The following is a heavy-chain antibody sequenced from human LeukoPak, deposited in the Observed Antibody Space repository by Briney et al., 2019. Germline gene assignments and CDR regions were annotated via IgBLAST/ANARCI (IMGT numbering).Heavy chain of an antibody. CDR1: GDTFSNYR. J-gene: IGHJ6*03. CDR3: ARVLMPRHLYSTSSRGSDDYYYMDV. Sequence: ASLKVSRKASGDTFSNYRITWVPHVPGQRLEWMAKIIPIIVVANITQRLQGRVTITEDKSTSTAYMELSSLRSEDTAVYYCARVLMPRHLYSTSSRGSDDYYYMDVWGKGTTVTVSS. CDR2: IIPIIVVA. D-gene: IGHD6-6*01. V-gene: IGHV1-69*02.